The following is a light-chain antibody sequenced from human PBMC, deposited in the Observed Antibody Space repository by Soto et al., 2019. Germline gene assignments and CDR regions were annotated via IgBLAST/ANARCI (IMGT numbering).Light chain of an antibody. V-gene: IGKV3-11*01. CDR1: QSVSSY. J-gene: IGKJ5*01. Sequence: EIVLTQSPATLSLSPGERATLSCRASQSVSSYLAWYQQRPGQAPRLLIYDASNRAPGIPARFSGSGSETDFTLTISSLEPEDFAVYYCLQLLSWPPITFGQGTRLEVK. CDR2: DAS. CDR3: LQLLSWPPIT.